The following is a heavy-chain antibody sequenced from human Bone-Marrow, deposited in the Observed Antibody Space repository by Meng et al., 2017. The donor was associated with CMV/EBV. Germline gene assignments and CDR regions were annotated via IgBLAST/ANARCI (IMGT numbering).Heavy chain of an antibody. CDR1: GYTFTSYD. Sequence: ASVKVSCKASGYTFTSYDINWLRQATGQGLEWMGWMNPNSGNTGYAQKFQGRVTMTRNTSISTAYMELSSLRSEDTAVYYCARVYSSGWADWFDPWGQGTLVTVSS. V-gene: IGHV1-8*01. D-gene: IGHD6-19*01. CDR2: MNPNSGNT. J-gene: IGHJ5*02. CDR3: ARVYSSGWADWFDP.